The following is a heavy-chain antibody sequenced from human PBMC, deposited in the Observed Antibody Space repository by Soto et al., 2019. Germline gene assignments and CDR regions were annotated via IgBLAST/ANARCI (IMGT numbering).Heavy chain of an antibody. Sequence: QVQLQESGPGLVKPSETLSLTCTVSGGSIRSYYWSWIRQPPGKGLEWIGFIYYSGSTNYNPSLKRRVSKSVDTSKNEFTLNGSSVTAADTAVYYCARVGRMTSSGNPFGYWGQGTLVTVSS. D-gene: IGHD4-4*01. V-gene: IGHV4-59*12. J-gene: IGHJ4*02. CDR2: IYYSGST. CDR3: ARVGRMTSSGNPFGY. CDR1: GGSIRSYY.